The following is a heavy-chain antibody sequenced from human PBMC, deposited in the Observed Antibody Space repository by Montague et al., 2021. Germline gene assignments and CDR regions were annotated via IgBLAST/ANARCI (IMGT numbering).Heavy chain of an antibody. CDR2: IYYSGNS. Sequence: SETLSLTCTVSGASITSNIYYWGWTRQSPGKGLEWIGCIYYSGNSFYQPSLKSRITMAVDTSKNQFSLKLSSVTAADTAIYYCARVFSSWYVGWFDPWGHGTLVTVSS. CDR1: GASITSNIYY. V-gene: IGHV4-39*07. D-gene: IGHD6-13*01. CDR3: ARVFSSWYVGWFDP. J-gene: IGHJ5*02.